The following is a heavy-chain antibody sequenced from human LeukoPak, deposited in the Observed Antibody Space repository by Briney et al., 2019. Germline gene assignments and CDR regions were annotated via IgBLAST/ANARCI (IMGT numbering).Heavy chain of an antibody. CDR1: GFTFDDYA. J-gene: IGHJ2*01. CDR3: AKVYSGYDFNWYFDL. Sequence: GGSLRLSCAASGFTFDDYALHWVRQAPGKGLEWVSDISWNSGSIGYADSVKSRFTISRDNAKNSLYLQMNSLRAEDTALYYCAKVYSGYDFNWYFDLWGRGTLVTVAS. V-gene: IGHV3-9*01. CDR2: ISWNSGSI. D-gene: IGHD5-12*01.